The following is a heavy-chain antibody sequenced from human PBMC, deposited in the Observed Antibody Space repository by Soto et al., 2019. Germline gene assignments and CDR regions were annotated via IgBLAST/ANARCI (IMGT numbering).Heavy chain of an antibody. CDR3: AKDGPQTISGGYLSS. D-gene: IGHD1-26*01. CDR1: GFIFSDYA. Sequence: QVQLVESGGGVVRPGRSLRLSCSASGFIFSDYAMHWVRQAPGKGMEWVAVILLDGNKKYYADSVKGRFTISRDTSKNTLYLQMNSLRAEDTAVYYCAKDGPQTISGGYLSSWGQGSLVTVSS. V-gene: IGHV3-30*18. CDR2: ILLDGNKK. J-gene: IGHJ1*01.